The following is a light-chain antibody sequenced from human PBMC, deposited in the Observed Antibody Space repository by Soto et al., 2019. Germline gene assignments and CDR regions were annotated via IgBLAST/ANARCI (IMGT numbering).Light chain of an antibody. Sequence: DIQMTQSPSSVSASVGDRVTVTCRASQGISSWLAWYQKKPGKAPKLLIYAASSRATGIPDRFSGSGSGADFTLTISRLEPEDFAVYYCQQYGSSPSITFGQGTRLE. J-gene: IGKJ5*01. V-gene: IGKV1-12*02. CDR3: QQYGSSPSIT. CDR1: QGISSW. CDR2: AAS.